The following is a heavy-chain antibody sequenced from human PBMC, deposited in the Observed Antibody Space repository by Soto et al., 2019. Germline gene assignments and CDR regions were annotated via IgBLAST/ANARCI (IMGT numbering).Heavy chain of an antibody. CDR1: GYSFTSYW. V-gene: IGHV5-51*01. CDR3: ARLRGMATINWFDP. J-gene: IGHJ5*02. Sequence: LGESLKISCKGSGYSFTSYWIGWVRQMPGKGLEWMGIIYPGDSDTRYSPSFQGQVTISADKSISTAYLQWSSLKASDTAMYYCARLRGMATINWFDPWGQGTVGIVSS. CDR2: IYPGDSDT. D-gene: IGHD5-12*01.